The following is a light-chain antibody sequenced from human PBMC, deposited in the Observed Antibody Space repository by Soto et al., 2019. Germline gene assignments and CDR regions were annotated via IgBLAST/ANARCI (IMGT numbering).Light chain of an antibody. J-gene: IGKJ1*01. CDR2: DAS. V-gene: IGKV3-11*01. CDR1: QSVSRY. Sequence: EIVLTQSPATLSLSPGERATLSCRASQSVSRYLAWYQQKPGQAPRLLIYDASNRATGITARFSGSGSVTDFSLTISSLEPEDFAVYYCQQRSNWPTFGQGTKVEIK. CDR3: QQRSNWPT.